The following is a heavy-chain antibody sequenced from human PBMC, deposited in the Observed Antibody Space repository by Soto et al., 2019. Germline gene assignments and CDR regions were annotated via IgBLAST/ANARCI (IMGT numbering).Heavy chain of an antibody. CDR2: IYFSGST. Sequence: PSETLSLTCTVSGGSISSGGYYWSWIRQPPGKGLERIGYIYFSGSTNYNPSLKSRVTISVDTSKNQFSLKLSSVTAADTAVYYCARGLYCSGGSCPQNREDDAFDIWGQGTMVTVSS. D-gene: IGHD2-15*01. J-gene: IGHJ3*02. CDR3: ARGLYCSGGSCPQNREDDAFDI. V-gene: IGHV4-61*08. CDR1: GGSISSGGYY.